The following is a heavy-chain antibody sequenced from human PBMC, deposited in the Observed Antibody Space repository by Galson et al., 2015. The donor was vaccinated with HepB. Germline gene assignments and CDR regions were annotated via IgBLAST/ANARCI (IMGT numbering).Heavy chain of an antibody. CDR2: ISGSGGST. V-gene: IGHV3-23*01. CDR1: GFTFSSYA. Sequence: SLRLSCAASGFTFSSYAMSWVRQAPGKGLEWVSAISGSGGSTYYADSVKGRFTISRDNSKNTLYLQMNSLRAEDTAVYYCAKELMSGYSSSWINWFDPWGQGTLVTVSS. D-gene: IGHD6-13*01. J-gene: IGHJ5*02. CDR3: AKELMSGYSSSWINWFDP.